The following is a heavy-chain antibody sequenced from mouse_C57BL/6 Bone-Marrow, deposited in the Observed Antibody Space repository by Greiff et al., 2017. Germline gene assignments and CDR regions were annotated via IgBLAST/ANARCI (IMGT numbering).Heavy chain of an antibody. D-gene: IGHD4-1*01. CDR1: GYTFTNYW. CDR3: ARRGTGTGEYYFDY. J-gene: IGHJ2*01. CDR2: IYPGGGYT. V-gene: IGHV1-63*01. Sequence: VQVVESGAELVRPGTSVKMSCKASGYTFTNYWIGWAKQRPGHGLEWIGDIYPGGGYTNYNEKFKGKATLTADKSSSTAYMQFSSLTSEASAIYYCARRGTGTGEYYFDYWGQGTTLTVSS.